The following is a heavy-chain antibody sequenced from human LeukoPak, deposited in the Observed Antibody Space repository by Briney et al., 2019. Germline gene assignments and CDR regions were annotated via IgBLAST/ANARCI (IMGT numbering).Heavy chain of an antibody. V-gene: IGHV3-48*04. J-gene: IGHJ4*02. CDR2: ISSSSSTI. D-gene: IGHD6-19*01. Sequence: GGSLRLSRAASGFTSSSYSMNWVRQAPGKGLEWVSYISSSSSTIYYADSVKGRFTISRDNAKNSLYLQMNSLRAEDTAVYYCARVGRDGYSSGWPDYWGQGTLVTVSS. CDR3: ARVGRDGYSSGWPDY. CDR1: GFTSSSYS.